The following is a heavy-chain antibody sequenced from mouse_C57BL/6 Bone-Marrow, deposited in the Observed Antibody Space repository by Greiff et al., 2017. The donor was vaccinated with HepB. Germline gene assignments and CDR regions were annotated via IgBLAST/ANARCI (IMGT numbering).Heavy chain of an antibody. CDR3: AREGNYYGSSYWYFDV. D-gene: IGHD1-1*01. CDR1: GYTFTNYW. J-gene: IGHJ1*03. V-gene: IGHV1-63*01. Sequence: VKVVESGAELVRPGTSVKMSCKASGYTFTNYWIGWAKQRPGHGLEWIGDIYPGGGYTNYNEKFKGKATLTADKSSSTAYMQFSSLTSEDSAIYYCAREGNYYGSSYWYFDVWGTGTTVTVSS. CDR2: IYPGGGYT.